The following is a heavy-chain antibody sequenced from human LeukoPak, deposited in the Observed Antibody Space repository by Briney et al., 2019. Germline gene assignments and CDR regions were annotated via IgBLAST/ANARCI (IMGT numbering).Heavy chain of an antibody. CDR3: VRHAATRHNYGMDV. CDR1: SGSITSGGYY. Sequence: PSQTLSLTCTVSSGSITSGGYYWNWIRQHPGKGLEWIGYIYYSGSTFYNPSLKSRVTMSVDTSKNHFSLYLSSVTAADTAVYYCVRHAATRHNYGMDVWGQGTTVTVSS. D-gene: IGHD6-13*01. V-gene: IGHV4-31*03. J-gene: IGHJ6*02. CDR2: IYYSGST.